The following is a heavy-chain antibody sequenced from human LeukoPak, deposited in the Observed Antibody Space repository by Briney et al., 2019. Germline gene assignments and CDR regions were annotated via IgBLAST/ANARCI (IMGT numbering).Heavy chain of an antibody. Sequence: GSLRLSCAASGFTFSSYGMSWVRQAPGKGLEWVSVIYSGGSTYYADSVKGRFTISRDNSKNTLYLQMNSLRAEDTAVYYCARGSGVVTDFDYWGQGTLVTVSS. CDR3: ARGSGVVTDFDY. CDR2: IYSGGST. CDR1: GFTFSSYG. V-gene: IGHV3-66*01. J-gene: IGHJ4*02. D-gene: IGHD2-21*02.